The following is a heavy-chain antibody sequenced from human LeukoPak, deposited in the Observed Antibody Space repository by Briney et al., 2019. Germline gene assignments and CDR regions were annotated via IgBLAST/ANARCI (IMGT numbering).Heavy chain of an antibody. Sequence: KPSETLSLTCTVSGVSITSFYWSWIRQPPGKGLEWIGYIYFSGSTNYNPSLKCRVTVSLDTTKNQVSLKLSSVSAADTAVYYCASTGYCIGGSCCSNYFDYWGQGTLVTVSS. D-gene: IGHD2-15*01. CDR3: ASTGYCIGGSCCSNYFDY. CDR1: GVSITSFY. CDR2: IYFSGST. V-gene: IGHV4-59*08. J-gene: IGHJ4*02.